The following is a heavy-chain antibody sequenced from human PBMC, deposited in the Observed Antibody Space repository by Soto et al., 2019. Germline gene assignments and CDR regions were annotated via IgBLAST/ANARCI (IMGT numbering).Heavy chain of an antibody. Sequence: QVPLVESGGGVVQPGRSLRLSCAASEFTFSNYGMHWVRQAPGKGLEWVAVILNDGSNRYHADSVKDRFTISRDNSKNTLYLQMNSLGAEDTAVYYCARDDEYSGNGMDVWGQGTTVTVS. CDR3: ARDDEYSGNGMDV. D-gene: IGHD3-10*01. CDR2: ILNDGSNR. V-gene: IGHV3-33*01. CDR1: EFTFSNYG. J-gene: IGHJ6*02.